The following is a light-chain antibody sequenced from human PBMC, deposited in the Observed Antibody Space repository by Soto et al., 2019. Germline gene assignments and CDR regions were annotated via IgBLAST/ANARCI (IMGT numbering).Light chain of an antibody. J-gene: IGLJ1*01. CDR2: DVN. CDR3: SSYTSSAPFYV. Sequence: QSVLTQPASVSGSPGQSITISCTGASTDVDGYDYVSWYQQHPGQAPKLMIYDVNNRPSGVSYRFSGSKSGDTASLTISGLQAEDYVDYYCSSYTSSAPFYVFGTGTKVTVL. V-gene: IGLV2-14*03. CDR1: STDVDGYDY.